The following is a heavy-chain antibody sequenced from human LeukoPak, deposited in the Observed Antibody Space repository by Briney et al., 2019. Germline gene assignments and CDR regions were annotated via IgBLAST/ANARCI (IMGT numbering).Heavy chain of an antibody. CDR2: INHSGST. V-gene: IGHV4-34*01. Sequence: SETLSLTCAVYGGSFSGYYWSWIRQPPGKWLEWIGEINHSGSTNYNPSLKSRVTISVDTSKNQFSLKLSSVTAADTAVYYCARNNDYVWGSYRYTWRVFDYWGQGTLVTVSS. CDR3: ARNNDYVWGSYRYTWRVFDY. J-gene: IGHJ4*02. D-gene: IGHD3-16*02. CDR1: GGSFSGYY.